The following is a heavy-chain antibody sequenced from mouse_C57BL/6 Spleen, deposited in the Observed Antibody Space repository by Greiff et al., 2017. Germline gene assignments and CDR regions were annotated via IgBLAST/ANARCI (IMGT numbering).Heavy chain of an antibody. CDR3: ARGNEYDEGGYYAMDC. CDR1: GYSFTGYY. CDR2: INPSTGGT. V-gene: IGHV1-42*01. J-gene: IGHJ4*01. Sequence: VQLQQSGPELVKPGASVKISCKSSGYSFTGYYMNWVKQSPEKSLEWIGEINPSTGGTTYKQKFKAKATLTVDKSSSTAYMQLKSLTSEDSAVYYCARGNEYDEGGYYAMDCWGQGTAVTVSS. D-gene: IGHD2-4*01.